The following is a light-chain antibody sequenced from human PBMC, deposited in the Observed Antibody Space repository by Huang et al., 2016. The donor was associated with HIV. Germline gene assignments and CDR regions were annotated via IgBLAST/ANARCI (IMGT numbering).Light chain of an antibody. Sequence: DIQMTQSPSSLSASVGDRVTITCRASQSISFYLNWYQQKPGKAPKLLIYAASSVQSGVPSRFSGSVSGTDFTLTISSLQPEDFATYYCQQSYSAPQTFGQGTKVEIK. CDR3: QQSYSAPQT. V-gene: IGKV1-39*01. J-gene: IGKJ1*01. CDR1: QSISFY. CDR2: AAS.